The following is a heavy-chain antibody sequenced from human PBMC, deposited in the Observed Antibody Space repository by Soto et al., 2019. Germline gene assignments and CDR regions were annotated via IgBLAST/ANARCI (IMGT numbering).Heavy chain of an antibody. Sequence: EVHLVESGGVLVQPGGSLRLACAASGFTFRTYNMNWVRQAPGKGLEWVSYISSSTGTIYYADSVKGRFTISRDNAKNSLYLQMNSLRAEDTAVYYCARVYGIAVAGTLDFWGQRTRVTVSS. J-gene: IGHJ4*02. V-gene: IGHV3-48*01. CDR3: ARVYGIAVAGTLDF. CDR1: GFTFRTYN. CDR2: ISSSTGTI. D-gene: IGHD6-19*01.